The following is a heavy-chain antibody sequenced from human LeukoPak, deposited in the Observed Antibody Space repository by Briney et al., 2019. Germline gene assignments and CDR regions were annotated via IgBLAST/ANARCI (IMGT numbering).Heavy chain of an antibody. CDR1: GFTFSDDY. Sequence: GSLRLSCAASGFTFSDDYMSWIRQAPGKGLEWVSYISSSGSTIYYADSVKGRFTISRDESNNMLYLQMNSLRPDDTAVFFCARAGGAWSNPHYYCYMDVWGKGTTVIVSS. V-gene: IGHV3-11*04. D-gene: IGHD1-26*01. CDR3: ARAGGAWSNPHYYCYMDV. J-gene: IGHJ6*03. CDR2: ISSSGSTI.